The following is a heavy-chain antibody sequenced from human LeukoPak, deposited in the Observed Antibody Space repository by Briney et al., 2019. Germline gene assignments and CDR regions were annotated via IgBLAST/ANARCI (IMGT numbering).Heavy chain of an antibody. J-gene: IGHJ5*02. V-gene: IGHV3-23*01. CDR3: AKDGYGDYRNWFDP. CDR2: ISGSSGST. CDR1: GFTFSSYA. Sequence: GGSLRLSCAASGFTFSSYAMSWARQAPGKGLEWVSAISGSSGSTYYADSVKGRFTISRDNSKNTLYLQMNSLRAEDTAVYYCAKDGYGDYRNWFDPWGQGTLVTVSS. D-gene: IGHD4-17*01.